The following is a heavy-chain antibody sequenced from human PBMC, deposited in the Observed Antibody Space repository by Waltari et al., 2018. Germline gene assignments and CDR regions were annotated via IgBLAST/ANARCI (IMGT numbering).Heavy chain of an antibody. J-gene: IGHJ6*02. CDR2: IRYDGSNK. V-gene: IGHV3-30*02. D-gene: IGHD6-6*01. CDR3: AKDPRGIAARWVYYYYGMDV. Sequence: QVQLVESGGGVVQPGGSLRLSCAASGFTFSSYGMHWVRQAPGKGLEWVAFIRYDGSNKYYADSVKGRFTISRDNSKNTLYLQMNSLRAEDTAVYYCAKDPRGIAARWVYYYYGMDVWGQGTTVTVSS. CDR1: GFTFSSYG.